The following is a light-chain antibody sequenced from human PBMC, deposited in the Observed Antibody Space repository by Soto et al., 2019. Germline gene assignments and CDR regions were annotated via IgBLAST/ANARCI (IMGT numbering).Light chain of an antibody. J-gene: IGLJ1*01. V-gene: IGLV2-8*01. CDR2: EVV. Sequence: QSALTQPPSPSVSPGQSVTISCTGTKSDIGVYDFVSWYQHHPGKAPRLIIYEVVQRPSGVPDRFSGSKSGNTASLTVSGLQAADEADYFCKSYAGSNTYVFGSGTNVTVL. CDR1: KSDIGVYDF. CDR3: KSYAGSNTYV.